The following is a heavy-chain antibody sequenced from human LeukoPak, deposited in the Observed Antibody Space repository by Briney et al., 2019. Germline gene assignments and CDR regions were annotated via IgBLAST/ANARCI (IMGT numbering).Heavy chain of an antibody. CDR1: GFTFSSYA. CDR3: AKESPGIAAAGTDYGMDV. CDR2: ISGSGGST. Sequence: GGSLRLSCAASGFTFSSYAMSWVRQAPGKGLEWVSAISGSGGSTYYADSVKGRFTISRDNSKNTLYLQMNSLRAEDTAVYYCAKESPGIAAAGTDYGMDVWGQGTTVTVSS. V-gene: IGHV3-23*01. J-gene: IGHJ6*02. D-gene: IGHD6-13*01.